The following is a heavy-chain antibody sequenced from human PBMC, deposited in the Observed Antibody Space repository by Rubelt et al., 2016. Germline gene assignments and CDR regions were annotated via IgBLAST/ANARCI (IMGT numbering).Heavy chain of an antibody. CDR2: IYWDDDK. CDR1: GFSLSTSGVG. CDR3: ARSYSSGWPYYFDY. J-gene: IGHJ4*02. D-gene: IGHD6-19*01. Sequence: ITLKESGPTLVKPTQTLTLTCTFSGFSLSTSGVGVGWIRQPPGKALEWLALIYWDDDKRYRPSLTSRFTITKDTSKNQVVLTMTNMDPVDTPTYYGARSYSSGWPYYFDYWGQGTLVTVFS. V-gene: IGHV2-5*02.